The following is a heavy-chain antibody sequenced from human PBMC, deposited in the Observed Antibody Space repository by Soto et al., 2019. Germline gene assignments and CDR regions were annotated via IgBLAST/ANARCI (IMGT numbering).Heavy chain of an antibody. V-gene: IGHV4-59*01. J-gene: IGHJ6*02. CDR2: MYSSGST. Sequence: SETLSLTCTVSGNSISSYYLSWIRQPPGKGLEWIGYMYSSGSTNCNPSLKSRVTISVDTSKNQFSLKLSSVTAADTAVYYCARDRKKVTWYYGMDVWGQGTTVTVSS. CDR1: GNSISSYY. D-gene: IGHD2-21*02. CDR3: ARDRKKVTWYYGMDV.